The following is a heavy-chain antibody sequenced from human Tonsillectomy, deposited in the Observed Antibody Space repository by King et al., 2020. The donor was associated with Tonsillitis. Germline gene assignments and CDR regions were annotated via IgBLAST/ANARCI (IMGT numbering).Heavy chain of an antibody. CDR1: GYSFTSYF. CDR2: INPSVGST. D-gene: IGHD4-17*01. V-gene: IGHV1-46*01. Sequence: QLVQSGAEVKKPGASVKVSCKASGYSFTSYFMHWVRQAPGQGLEWMGIINPSVGSTTYAQKFQGRVTMTRDTSTSTVNMELSSLRSDDTAVYYCARDFAGGYGDYRPDWFDPWGQGTLVTVSS. J-gene: IGHJ5*02. CDR3: ARDFAGGYGDYRPDWFDP.